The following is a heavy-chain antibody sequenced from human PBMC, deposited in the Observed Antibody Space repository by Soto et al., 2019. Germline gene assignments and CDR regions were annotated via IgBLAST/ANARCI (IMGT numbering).Heavy chain of an antibody. Sequence: EVHLVESGGGLVEPGGSLRLSCASSGFSFSSAWINGVRQTPGRGLEWFGRIKSKTDGGTTDFSARVKGRFAISRDDSRDMMYMQPNSLKTVVSVVYCCTTDSLFTLMLVRLDFWGLVTLVTVSS. CDR2: IKSKTDGGTT. CDR1: GFSFSSAW. D-gene: IGHD3-16*01. V-gene: IGHV3-15*07. J-gene: IGHJ4*01. CDR3: TTDSLFTLMLVRLDF.